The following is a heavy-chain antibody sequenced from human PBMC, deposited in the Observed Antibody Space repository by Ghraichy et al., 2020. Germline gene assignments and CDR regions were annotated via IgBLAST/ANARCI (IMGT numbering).Heavy chain of an antibody. CDR2: ISYSGNT. CDR1: GGSISSGDYY. J-gene: IGHJ6*02. V-gene: IGHV4-30-4*01. D-gene: IGHD4-17*01. CDR3: ARDRPRTVTTFHAMDV. Sequence: SETLSLTYTVSGGSISSGDYYWSWIRQPPGKGLEWIGYISYSGNTYYSPSLKSRVTMSVDTSKNQFLLELTSVTATDTAVYYFARDRPRTVTTFHAMDVWGQGTTVTVSS.